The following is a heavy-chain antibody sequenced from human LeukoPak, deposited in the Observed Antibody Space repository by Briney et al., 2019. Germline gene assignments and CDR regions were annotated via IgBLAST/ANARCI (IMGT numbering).Heavy chain of an antibody. CDR1: GGSISSYY. CDR2: IYYSGST. V-gene: IGHV4-59*08. D-gene: IGHD6-19*01. Sequence: SETLSHTCTVSGGSISSYYWSWIRQPPGKGLEWIAYIYYSGSTNYNPSLKSRVTISIDTSRNQFSMNLNSVTAADTAVYYCAKGAGPPWFDPWGQGTLVTVSS. J-gene: IGHJ5*02. CDR3: AKGAGPPWFDP.